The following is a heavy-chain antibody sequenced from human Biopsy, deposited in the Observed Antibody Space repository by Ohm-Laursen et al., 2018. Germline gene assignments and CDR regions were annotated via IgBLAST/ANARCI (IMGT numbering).Heavy chain of an antibody. D-gene: IGHD6-19*01. J-gene: IGHJ4*02. V-gene: IGHV1-18*01. CDR3: AKGGLSSGPLAY. CDR1: GYAFATDG. CDR2: VSGYNGNT. Sequence: ASVKVSCKPSGYAFATDGITWVRQAPGQGLEWMGWVSGYNGNTNYAQKLQGRVTMTIGTSTSTVYMELRSLRSDDSAVYFCAKGGLSSGPLAYWGQGTLVTVSS.